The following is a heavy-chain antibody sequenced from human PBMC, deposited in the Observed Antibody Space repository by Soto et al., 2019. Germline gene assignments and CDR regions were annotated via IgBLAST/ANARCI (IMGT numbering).Heavy chain of an antibody. CDR1: GGSISSGGYS. CDR2: MYHSGST. J-gene: IGHJ4*03. V-gene: IGHV4-30-2*01. D-gene: IGHD2-2*01. CDR3: ARGTSQ. Sequence: QLQLQESGSGLVKPSQTLSLTCAVSGGSISSGGYSWSWIRQPPGKGLEWIGYMYHSGSTYYNPSPKRRTTKFKRRSQDPFSLEVSSWTAGEPGVVYCARGTSQRGPGILGTLSS.